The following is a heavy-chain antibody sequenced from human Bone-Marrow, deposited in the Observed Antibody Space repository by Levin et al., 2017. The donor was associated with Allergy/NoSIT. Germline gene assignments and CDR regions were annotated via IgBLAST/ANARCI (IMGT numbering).Heavy chain of an antibody. CDR2: ISSSSSTI. CDR3: AIGTGCSGGSCPLDY. J-gene: IGHJ4*02. CDR1: GFTFSSYS. V-gene: IGHV3-48*01. Sequence: GESLKISCAASGFTFSSYSMNWVRQAPGKGLEWVSYISSSSSTIYYADSVKGRFTISRDNAKNSLYLQMNSLRAEDTAVYYCAIGTGCSGGSCPLDYWGQGTLVTVSS. D-gene: IGHD2-15*01.